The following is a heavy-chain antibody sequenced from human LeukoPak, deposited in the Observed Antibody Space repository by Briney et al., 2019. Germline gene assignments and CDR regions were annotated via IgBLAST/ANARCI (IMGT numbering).Heavy chain of an antibody. CDR3: ASGIAAALAFVY. Sequence: SVKVSCKASGGTFISYAISWVRQAPGQGVEWMGRIIPIFGTANYAQKFQGRVTITTDESTSTAYMELSSLRSEDTAVYYCASGIAAALAFVYWGQGTLVTVSS. J-gene: IGHJ4*02. D-gene: IGHD6-13*01. CDR1: GGTFISYA. CDR2: IIPIFGTA. V-gene: IGHV1-69*05.